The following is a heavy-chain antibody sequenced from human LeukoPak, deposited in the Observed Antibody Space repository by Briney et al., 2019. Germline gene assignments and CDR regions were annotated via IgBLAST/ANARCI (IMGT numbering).Heavy chain of an antibody. D-gene: IGHD5-18*01. Sequence: PGGSLRLSCAASGFTFSGYSMNWVRQAPGKGLEWVANIKQDGSEKYYVDSVKGRFTISRDNAKNSLYLQMNSLRAEDTAVYYCARDWLPIDYWGQGTLVTVSS. V-gene: IGHV3-7*01. CDR1: GFTFSGYS. CDR2: IKQDGSEK. CDR3: ARDWLPIDY. J-gene: IGHJ4*02.